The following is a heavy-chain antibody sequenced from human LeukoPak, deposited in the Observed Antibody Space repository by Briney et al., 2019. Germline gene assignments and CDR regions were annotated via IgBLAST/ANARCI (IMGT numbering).Heavy chain of an antibody. CDR3: ARDYPPYSTYYYYGMDV. D-gene: IGHD6-13*01. Sequence: GASVKVSCKASGYTFTGYYMHWVRQAPGQGLEWMGWINPNSGGTNYAQKFQGRVTMTRDTSISQAYMELSRLRSDDTAVYYCARDYPPYSTYYYYGMDVWGQGTTVTVSS. CDR1: GYTFTGYY. J-gene: IGHJ6*02. V-gene: IGHV1-2*02. CDR2: INPNSGGT.